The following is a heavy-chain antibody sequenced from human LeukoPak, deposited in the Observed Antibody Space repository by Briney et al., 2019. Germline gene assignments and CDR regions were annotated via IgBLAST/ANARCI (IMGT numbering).Heavy chain of an antibody. V-gene: IGHV3-53*01. CDR3: ARSTXXXSFDY. CDR2: FYSGGST. Sequence: RLSXAASGFTVXXXXXSWXXXXPXXGXEWVSVFYSGGSTYYAASVKGRFTISRDNSKNTLDLQMNSLRAEDTAVYYCARSTXXXSFDYWGQGTLVTXSS. CDR1: GFTVXXXX. J-gene: IGHJ4*02.